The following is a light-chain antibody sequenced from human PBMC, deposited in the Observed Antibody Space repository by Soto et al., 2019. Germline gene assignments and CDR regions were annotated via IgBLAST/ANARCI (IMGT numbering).Light chain of an antibody. CDR3: AAWDGSLNVYV. CDR1: SSSIGSNS. CDR2: TNN. J-gene: IGLJ1*01. Sequence: QSVLTQPPSASGTPGQRVTISCSVSSSSIGSNSVNWYQQLPRTAPKVLIYTNNQRPSGVPDRFSGSKSGTSASLAISGLQSEDEADYYCAAWDGSLNVYVFGTGTKVTVL. V-gene: IGLV1-44*01.